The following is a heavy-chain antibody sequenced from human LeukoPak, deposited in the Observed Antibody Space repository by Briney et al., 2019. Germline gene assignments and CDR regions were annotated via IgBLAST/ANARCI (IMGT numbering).Heavy chain of an antibody. J-gene: IGHJ5*02. V-gene: IGHV4-34*01. Sequence: PSETLSLTCAVYGGSFSGYYWSWIRQPPGKGLEWIGEINHSGSTNYNPSLKSRVTISVDTSKNQFSLKLSSMTAADTAVYYCARAVGCSSTSCYLGWFDPWGQGTLVTVSS. CDR3: ARAVGCSSTSCYLGWFDP. CDR1: GGSFSGYY. CDR2: INHSGST. D-gene: IGHD2-2*01.